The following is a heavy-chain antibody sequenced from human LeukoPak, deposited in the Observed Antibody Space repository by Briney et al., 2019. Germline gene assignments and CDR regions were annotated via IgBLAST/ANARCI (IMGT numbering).Heavy chain of an antibody. V-gene: IGHV4-59*08. D-gene: IGHD2-21*02. CDR2: IYYSGST. J-gene: IGHJ4*02. CDR3: ARRVVTAISGDYFDY. CDR1: GGSISSYY. Sequence: SETLSLTCTVSGGSISSYYWSWIRQPPGKGLEWIGYIYYSGSTNYNPSLKSRVTISVDTSKNQFSLKLSSMTAADTAVYYCARRVVTAISGDYFDYWGQGTLVTVSS.